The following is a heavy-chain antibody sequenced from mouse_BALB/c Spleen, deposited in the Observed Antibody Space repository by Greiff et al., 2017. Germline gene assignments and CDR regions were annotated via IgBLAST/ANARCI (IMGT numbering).Heavy chain of an antibody. Sequence: EVKLVESGGGLVKPGGSLKLSCAASGFTFSSYTMSWVRQTPEKRLEWVATISSGGSYTYYPDSVKGRFTISRDNAKNTLYLQMSSLKSEDTAMYYCTRDGGEVDYGYWGQGTTLTVSS. CDR2: ISSGGSYT. CDR1: GFTFSSYT. V-gene: IGHV5-6-4*01. CDR3: TRDGGEVDYGY. D-gene: IGHD2-4*01. J-gene: IGHJ2*01.